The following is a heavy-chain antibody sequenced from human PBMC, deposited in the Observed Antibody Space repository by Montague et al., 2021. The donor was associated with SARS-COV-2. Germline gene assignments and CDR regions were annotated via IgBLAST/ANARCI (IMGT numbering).Heavy chain of an antibody. V-gene: IGHV4-59*12. D-gene: IGHD3-22*01. CDR1: GGSISNYY. Sequence: SETLSLTCTVSGGSISNYYWNWIRQPPGKGLEWIGYIYYSGNTNYNPSLKGRVTMSRDTSKNQFSLKLTSVTAADTAVYYCARGRIDVNMIVVVVAGASFYMDVWGKGTTVTVSS. CDR2: IYYSGNT. J-gene: IGHJ6*03. CDR3: ARGRIDVNMIVVVVAGASFYMDV.